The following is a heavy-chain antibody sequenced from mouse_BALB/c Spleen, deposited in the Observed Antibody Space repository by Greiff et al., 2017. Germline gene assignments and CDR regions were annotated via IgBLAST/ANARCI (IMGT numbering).Heavy chain of an antibody. CDR2: IWGDGST. V-gene: IGHV2-6-7*01. D-gene: IGHD1-1*01. J-gene: IGHJ4*01. Sequence: VKLVESGPGLVAPSQSLSITCTVSGFSLTGYGVNWVRQPPGKGLEWLGMIWGDGSTDYNSALKSRLSISKDNSKSQVFLKMNSLQTDDTARYYCARTYYYGSSYYAMDYWGQGTSVTVSS. CDR3: ARTYYYGSSYYAMDY. CDR1: GFSLTGYG.